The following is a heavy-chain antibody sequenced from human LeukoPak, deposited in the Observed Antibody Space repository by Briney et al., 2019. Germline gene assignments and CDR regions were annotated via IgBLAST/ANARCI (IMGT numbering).Heavy chain of an antibody. Sequence: GASVKVSCKASGGTFSSYAISWVRQAPGQGLEWMGGIIPIFGTANYAQKFQGRVTITADESTSTAYMELSSLRSDDTAVYYCAMTPSSGWPSPEYWGQGTLVTVSS. CDR3: AMTPSSGWPSPEY. D-gene: IGHD6-19*01. CDR1: GGTFSSYA. CDR2: IIPIFGTA. V-gene: IGHV1-69*13. J-gene: IGHJ4*02.